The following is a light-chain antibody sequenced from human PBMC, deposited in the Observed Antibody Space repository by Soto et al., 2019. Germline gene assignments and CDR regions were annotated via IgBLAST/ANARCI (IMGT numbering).Light chain of an antibody. CDR2: AVS. CDR1: QDISHY. J-gene: IGKJ1*01. V-gene: IGKV1-17*03. CDR3: LQHNSYPWT. Sequence: DIQVTQSPSVMSASVGDRVTITCRASQDISHYLAWFQQKPGKVPKRLIFAVSNLESGVPSRFRGSGSGTEFTLTITSLQPEDFATYYCLQHNSYPWTFGQGTKVEIK.